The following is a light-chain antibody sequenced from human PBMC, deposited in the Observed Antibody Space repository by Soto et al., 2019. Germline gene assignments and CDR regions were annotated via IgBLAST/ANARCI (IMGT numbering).Light chain of an antibody. V-gene: IGKV1-5*03. Sequence: DIPMTQSPSTLSASVGDRVTITCRASQSISSWLAWNQQKAGKAPKLLTYKASSLHSGVPSRFSGSGSGTEFTLTITSLQPDDFATYYCQQYNSYSGYTFGQGTKLEIK. CDR1: QSISSW. J-gene: IGKJ2*01. CDR3: QQYNSYSGYT. CDR2: KAS.